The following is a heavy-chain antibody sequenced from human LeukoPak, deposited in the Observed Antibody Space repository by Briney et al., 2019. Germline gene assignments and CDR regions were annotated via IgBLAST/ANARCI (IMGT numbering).Heavy chain of an antibody. CDR1: GFTFDDYA. V-gene: IGHV3-9*01. CDR3: ARADYGDYKGRWFFDY. Sequence: GGSLRLSCAASGFTFDDYAMHWVRQVPEKGLEWVSSISWNSGSLGYADSVKGRFTISRDNSKNTLYLQMYSLRAEDTAVYYCARADYGDYKGRWFFDYWGQGTLVTVTS. J-gene: IGHJ4*02. D-gene: IGHD4-17*01. CDR2: ISWNSGSL.